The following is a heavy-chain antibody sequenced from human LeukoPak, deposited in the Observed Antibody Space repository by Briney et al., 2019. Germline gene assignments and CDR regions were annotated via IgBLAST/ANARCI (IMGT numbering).Heavy chain of an antibody. V-gene: IGHV4-39*01. CDR2: IYYSGST. CDR1: GGSISSSSYY. J-gene: IGHJ4*02. Sequence: PSETLSLTCTVSGGSISSSSYYWGWIRQPPGKGLEWIGSIYYSGSTYYNPSLKSRVTISVDTSKNQFSLKLSSVTAADTAVYYCATGFEQWLVHPFDYWGQGTLVTVSS. D-gene: IGHD6-19*01. CDR3: ATGFEQWLVHPFDY.